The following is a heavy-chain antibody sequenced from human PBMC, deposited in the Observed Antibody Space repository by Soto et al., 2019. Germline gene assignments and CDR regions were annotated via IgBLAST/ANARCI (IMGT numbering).Heavy chain of an antibody. J-gene: IGHJ4*02. CDR3: ARARGRGKWLRYWYFDY. CDR2: INHSGST. V-gene: IGHV4-34*01. D-gene: IGHD5-12*01. Sequence: WRRIRQPPGKGLEWIGEINHSGSTNYNPSLKSRVTISVDTSKNQFSLKLSSVPAADTAVYYCARARGRGKWLRYWYFDYWGQGTLVTVSS.